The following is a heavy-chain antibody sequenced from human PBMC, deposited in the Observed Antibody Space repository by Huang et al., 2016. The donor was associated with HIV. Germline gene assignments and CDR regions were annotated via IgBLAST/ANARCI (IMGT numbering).Heavy chain of an antibody. V-gene: IGHV3-23*01. J-gene: IGHJ5*02. CDR3: AKVASGYDFSARGSDWFDP. D-gene: IGHD5-12*01. CDR1: AFTFRSYA. Sequence: EMQLLESGGGLVQPGGSLGLSCAASAFTFRSYAMTWVRQGTGKGLEWVSGASGSGVNTYYADSVKGRFTIARDNSKNTLYLQMNSLRAEDTAVYYCAKVASGYDFSARGSDWFDPWGQGTLVSVSS. CDR2: ASGSGVNT.